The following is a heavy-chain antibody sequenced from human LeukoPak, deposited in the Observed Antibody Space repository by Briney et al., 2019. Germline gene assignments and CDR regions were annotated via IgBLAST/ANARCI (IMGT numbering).Heavy chain of an antibody. D-gene: IGHD3-22*01. Sequence: SVTVSFKASGGTFIIYAISWVRQAPGQGLEWMGRIIPIFGIANYAQKFQGRVTITADKSTSTAYMELSRLRSEDTAVYYCARDRPRSYYYDSSGMGFFDYWGQGTLVTVSS. CDR3: ARDRPRSYYYDSSGMGFFDY. J-gene: IGHJ4*02. CDR2: IIPIFGIA. V-gene: IGHV1-69*04. CDR1: GGTFIIYA.